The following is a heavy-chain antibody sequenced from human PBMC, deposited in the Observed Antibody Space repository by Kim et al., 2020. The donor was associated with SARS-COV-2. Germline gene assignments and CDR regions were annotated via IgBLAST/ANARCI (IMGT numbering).Heavy chain of an antibody. CDR1: GFTFNNYG. V-gene: IGHV3-33*01. D-gene: IGHD1-26*01. Sequence: GGSLRLSCAASGFTFNNYGFHWVRQAPGKGLEWVAVIWYDGSKEYYADFVEGRFTISRDNSNNMVYLQMNSLRAEDTAMYHCARDLWVSENKIFDYWGQGTLVTVSS. J-gene: IGHJ4*02. CDR2: IWYDGSKE. CDR3: ARDLWVSENKIFDY.